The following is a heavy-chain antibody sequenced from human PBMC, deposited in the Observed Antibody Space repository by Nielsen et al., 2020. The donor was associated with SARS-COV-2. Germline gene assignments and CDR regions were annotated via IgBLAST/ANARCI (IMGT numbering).Heavy chain of an antibody. Sequence: GGSLRLSCKGSGYSFTSYWIGWVRHMPGKGLEWMGIIYPGDSDTRYSPSFQGQVTISADKSISTAYLQWSSLKASDTAMYYCARAYSGSSYFDYWGQGTLVTVSS. CDR2: IYPGDSDT. CDR3: ARAYSGSSYFDY. V-gene: IGHV5-51*01. CDR1: GYSFTSYW. D-gene: IGHD1-26*01. J-gene: IGHJ4*02.